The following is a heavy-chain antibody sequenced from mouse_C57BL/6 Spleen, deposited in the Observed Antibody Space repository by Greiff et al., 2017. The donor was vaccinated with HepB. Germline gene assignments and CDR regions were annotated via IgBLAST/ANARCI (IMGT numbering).Heavy chain of an antibody. CDR3: ARGGKTGPAWFAY. V-gene: IGHV1-85*01. D-gene: IGHD4-1*01. CDR2: IYPRDGST. CDR1: GYTFTSYD. J-gene: IGHJ3*01. Sequence: VQLQQSGPELVKPGASVKLSCKASGYTFTSYDINWVKQRPGQGLEWIGWIYPRDGSTKYNEKFKSKATLTVDTSSSTAYMELHSLTSEDSAVYFCARGGKTGPAWFAYWGQGTLVTVSA.